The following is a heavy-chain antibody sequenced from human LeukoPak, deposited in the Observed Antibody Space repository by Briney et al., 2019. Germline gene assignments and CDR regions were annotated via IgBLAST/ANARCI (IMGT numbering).Heavy chain of an antibody. J-gene: IGHJ4*02. CDR3: ARFGTSSSRFLDQ. D-gene: IGHD6-6*01. V-gene: IGHV4-30-4*02. CDR2: IYYSGST. Sequence: PSETLSLTCTVSGGSISSGDYYWSWIRQPPGKGLEWIGYIYYSGSTYYNPSLKSRLTISIDTSKSQFSLKLSSVTAADTAVYYCARFGTSSSRFLDQWGQGTLVTVSS. CDR1: GGSISSGDYY.